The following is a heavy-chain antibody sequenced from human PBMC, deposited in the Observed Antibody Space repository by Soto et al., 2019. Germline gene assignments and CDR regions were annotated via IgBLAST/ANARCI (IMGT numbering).Heavy chain of an antibody. D-gene: IGHD3-10*01. Sequence: VASVKVSCKTSGYTFTSFGVSWVRQAPGQGLEWMGWISGYNGKTKYAQTLQGRVTMTADTSTSTAYMELRGLRSDDTAVYFCARDKMIDDFGLGTYDYWGQGTTVTVSS. CDR2: ISGYNGKT. CDR3: ARDKMIDDFGLGTYDY. V-gene: IGHV1-18*04. J-gene: IGHJ4*02. CDR1: GYTFTSFG.